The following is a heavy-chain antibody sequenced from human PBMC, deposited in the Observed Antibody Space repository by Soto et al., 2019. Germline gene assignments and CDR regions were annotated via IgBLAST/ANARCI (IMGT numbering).Heavy chain of an antibody. CDR1: GGSISSSSYY. J-gene: IGHJ6*02. CDR3: ARGGYYYGSGSYPDYYYGMDV. V-gene: IGHV4-39*01. CDR2: IYYSGST. Sequence: ASETLSLTCTVSGGSISSSSYYWGWIRQRPGKGLEWIGSIYYSGSTYYNPSLKSRVTISVDTSKNQFSLKLSSVTAADTAVYYCARGGYYYGSGSYPDYYYGMDVWGQGTTVT. D-gene: IGHD3-10*01.